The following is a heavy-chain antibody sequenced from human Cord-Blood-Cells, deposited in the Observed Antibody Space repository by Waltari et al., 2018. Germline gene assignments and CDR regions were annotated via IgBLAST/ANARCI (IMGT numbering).Heavy chain of an antibody. Sequence: QVPLVQSGAEVKKPGASVKVSCQASGNTFTGYYMHWVRPAPGQGREWMGRINPNSGGTNNAQKFQGRGTMTRDTSISTAYMELSRLRSDDTAVYYCARDLLGDSGDYWGQGTLVTVSS. CDR2: INPNSGGT. V-gene: IGHV1-2*06. CDR3: ARDLLGDSGDY. D-gene: IGHD3-10*01. CDR1: GNTFTGYY. J-gene: IGHJ4*02.